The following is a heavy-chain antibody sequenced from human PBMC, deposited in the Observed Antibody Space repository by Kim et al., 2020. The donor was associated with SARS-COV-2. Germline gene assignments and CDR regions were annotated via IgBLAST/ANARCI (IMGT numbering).Heavy chain of an antibody. J-gene: IGHJ6*01. CDR3: TRDLAQCAASRYFYG. Sequence: GGSLRLSCAASGFTLRNYSLHWVRQAPGKGPVWVSVISSDGTTEYYADSVKGRFTISRDNSKNTLYLHINSLRIDDTAHYYCTRDLAQCAASRYFYG. D-gene: IGHD6-19*01. V-gene: IGHV3-30-3*01. CDR2: ISSDGTTE. CDR1: GFTLRNYS.